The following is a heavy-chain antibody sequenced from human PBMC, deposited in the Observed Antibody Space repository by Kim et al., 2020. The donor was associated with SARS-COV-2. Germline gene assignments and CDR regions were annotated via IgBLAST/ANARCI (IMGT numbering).Heavy chain of an antibody. D-gene: IGHD1-26*01. CDR2: IYHSGST. CDR1: GYSISSGYY. Sequence: SETLSLTCTVSGYSISSGYYWGWIRQPPGKGLEWIGSIYHSGSTYYNPSLKSRVTISVDTSKNQFSLKLSSVTAADTAVYYCARDGVGATMWGQGTLVTV. CDR3: ARDGVGATM. V-gene: IGHV4-38-2*02. J-gene: IGHJ4*02.